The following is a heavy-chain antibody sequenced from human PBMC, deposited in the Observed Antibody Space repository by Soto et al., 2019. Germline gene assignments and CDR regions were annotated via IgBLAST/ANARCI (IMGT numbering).Heavy chain of an antibody. CDR2: IYYSGST. D-gene: IGHD1-26*01. Sequence: QLQLQESGPGLVKPSETLSLTCTVSGGSISSSNYYWGWIRQPPGKGLEWIGSIYYSGSTYYNPSLQSRVTISVDTSKNQLSLKLSSVTAADTAVYYRATQDVGGSYVYTFDPWGQGTLVTVSS. J-gene: IGHJ5*02. V-gene: IGHV4-39*01. CDR3: ATQDVGGSYVYTFDP. CDR1: GGSISSSNYY.